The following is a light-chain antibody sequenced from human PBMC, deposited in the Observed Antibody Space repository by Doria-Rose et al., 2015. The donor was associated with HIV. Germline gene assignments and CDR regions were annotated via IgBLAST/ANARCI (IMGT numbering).Light chain of an antibody. CDR3: HQYNNWPT. Sequence: TQSPETLSVSPGESATLSCRASQSVSTDLAWYQHKPGQAPRLLIWGASTRATGIPARFSGSGSGTEFTLTISSLQSEDFATYSCHQYNNWPTFGQGTRLDIK. V-gene: IGKV3-15*01. CDR1: QSVSTD. J-gene: IGKJ5*01. CDR2: GAS.